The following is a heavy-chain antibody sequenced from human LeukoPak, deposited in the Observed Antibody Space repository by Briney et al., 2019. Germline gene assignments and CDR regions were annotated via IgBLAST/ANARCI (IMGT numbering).Heavy chain of an antibody. V-gene: IGHV3-21*01. CDR2: ISYSSTNI. J-gene: IGHJ4*02. D-gene: IGHD2-15*01. CDR3: VSSACSGGTCYFYFDY. CDR1: GFTFSSYS. Sequence: GGSLRLSCAASGFTFSSYSMNWVRQAPGKGLEWVSSISYSSTNIYYADSEKGRFTISRDNAKNSLFLQMNSLRPEDTAVYYCVSSACSGGTCYFYFDYWGQGTLVTVSS.